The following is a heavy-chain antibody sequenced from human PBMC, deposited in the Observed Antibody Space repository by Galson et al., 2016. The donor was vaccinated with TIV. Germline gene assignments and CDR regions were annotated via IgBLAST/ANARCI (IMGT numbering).Heavy chain of an antibody. CDR3: ARIVYGSSALDV. V-gene: IGHV1-2*04. Sequence: SVKVSCKASGYTFTGNYMHWVLQAPGQGLGWMGWINPKSGDTSYAQKFQDWVNMTRDMSISTVYMELSRLRSDDTAVYYCARIVYGSSALDVWGQGTTVTVSS. CDR2: INPKSGDT. CDR1: GYTFTGNY. D-gene: IGHD4-17*01. J-gene: IGHJ6*02.